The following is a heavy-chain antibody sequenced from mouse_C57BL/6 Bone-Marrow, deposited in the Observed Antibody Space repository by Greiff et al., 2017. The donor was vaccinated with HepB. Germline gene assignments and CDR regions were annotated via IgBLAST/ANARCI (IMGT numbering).Heavy chain of an antibody. CDR1: GYTFTTYP. CDR3: ARKNYYGSSYEGYYAMDY. CDR2: FHPYNDDT. Sequence: VKLMESGAELVKPGASVKMSCKASGYTFTTYPIEWMKQNHGKSLEWIGNFHPYNDDTKYNEKFKGKATLTVEKSSSTVYLELSRLTSDDSAVYYCARKNYYGSSYEGYYAMDYWGQGTSVTVSS. J-gene: IGHJ4*01. D-gene: IGHD1-1*01. V-gene: IGHV1-47*01.